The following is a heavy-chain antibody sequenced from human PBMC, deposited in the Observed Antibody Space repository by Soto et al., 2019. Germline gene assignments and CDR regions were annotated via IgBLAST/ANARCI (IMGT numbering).Heavy chain of an antibody. CDR2: IYYSGST. V-gene: IGHV4-59*01. CDR3: ARDGVTPFDY. D-gene: IGHD2-21*02. J-gene: IGHJ4*02. CDR1: GGSISSYY. Sequence: QVQLQESGPGLVKPSETLSLTCTVSGGSISSYYWSWIRQPPGKGLEWIGYIYYSGSTNYNPSLTSRVTISVDTSKNQFSLKLSSVTAADTAVYYCARDGVTPFDYWGQGTLVTVSS.